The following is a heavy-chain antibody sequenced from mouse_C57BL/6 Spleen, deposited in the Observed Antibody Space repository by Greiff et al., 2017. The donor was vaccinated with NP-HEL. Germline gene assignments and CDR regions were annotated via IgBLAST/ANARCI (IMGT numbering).Heavy chain of an antibody. V-gene: IGHV3-6*01. CDR3: ARDLITTVVARYFDV. D-gene: IGHD1-1*01. CDR1: GYSITSGYY. CDR2: ISYDGSN. Sequence: VQLKESGPGLVKPSQSLSLTCSVTGYSITSGYYWNWIRQFPGNKLEWMGYISYDGSNNYNPSLKNRISITRDTSKNQFFLKLNSVTTEDTATYYCARDLITTVVARYFDVWGTGTTVTVSS. J-gene: IGHJ1*03.